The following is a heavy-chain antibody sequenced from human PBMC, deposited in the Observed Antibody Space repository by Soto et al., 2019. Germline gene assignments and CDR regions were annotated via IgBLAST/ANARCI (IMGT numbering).Heavy chain of an antibody. CDR1: GFTLSNFW. D-gene: IGHD2-21*02. V-gene: IGHV3-7*01. CDR2: IKQGGVEK. J-gene: IGHJ3*02. Sequence: EVQLLESGGDLAQPGGSLRLSCAASGFTLSNFWVNWVRQAPGKGLEWVANIKQGGVEKNYVDSVKGRFTISRDDTKNSLFLQMNNLRAEDAAIYYSLVTRSAFDIWGRGTTVTVSS. CDR3: LVTRSAFDI.